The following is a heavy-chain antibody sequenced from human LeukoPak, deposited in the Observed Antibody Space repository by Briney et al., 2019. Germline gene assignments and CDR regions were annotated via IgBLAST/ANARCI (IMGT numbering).Heavy chain of an antibody. CDR2: IDPSDSYT. Sequence: HGESLKISCKGSGYSFTSYWIGWVRQMPGKGLEWMGRIDPSDSYTNYSPSFQGHVTISADKSISTAYLQWSSLKASDTAMYYCARLRPKDKSGWYYFDYWGQGTLVTVSS. CDR3: ARLRPKDKSGWYYFDY. V-gene: IGHV5-10-1*01. J-gene: IGHJ4*02. CDR1: GYSFTSYW. D-gene: IGHD6-19*01.